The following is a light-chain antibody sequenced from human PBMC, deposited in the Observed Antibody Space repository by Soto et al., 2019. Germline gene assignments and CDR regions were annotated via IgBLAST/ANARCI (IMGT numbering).Light chain of an antibody. Sequence: ALTQPASVSWSPGQSLTISCTGTSSDVGGHNYVSWYQQHPGKVPKLIVYEVSFRPSGVSHRFSGSKSGSTASLTISGLQAEDEADYYCSSYSSSSTFDVFGIGTKVTVL. CDR2: EVS. CDR1: SSDVGGHNY. J-gene: IGLJ1*01. CDR3: SSYSSSSTFDV. V-gene: IGLV2-14*01.